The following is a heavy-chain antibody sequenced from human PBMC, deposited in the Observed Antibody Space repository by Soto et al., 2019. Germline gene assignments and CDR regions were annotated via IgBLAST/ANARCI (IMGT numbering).Heavy chain of an antibody. CDR3: ARAKLCNTLSCPHSFDT. CDR2: VYHSGST. D-gene: IGHD2-2*01. Sequence: QVQLQESGPGLVNASGTLSLTCGVSGGSISTNNWWSWVRQPPGQGLEWIAEVYHSGSTNYNPSLTSRITISVDKSKNQFSLRLTSVTAADSAVYYCARAKLCNTLSCPHSFDTWGQGTLVTVSS. V-gene: IGHV4-4*02. J-gene: IGHJ4*02. CDR1: GGSISTNNW.